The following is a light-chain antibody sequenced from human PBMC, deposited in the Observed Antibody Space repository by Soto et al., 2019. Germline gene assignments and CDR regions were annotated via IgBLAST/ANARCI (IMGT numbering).Light chain of an antibody. CDR3: QEYNYWHPIT. Sequence: EIVMTQSPATLSVSPGERATLSCWASQNIRSNLAWYQQKPGQAPRLLIHDASTRATGIPARFSGSGSGTEFILTISSLQSEDSAVYYCQEYNYWHPITFGGGTKVEIK. V-gene: IGKV3-15*01. J-gene: IGKJ4*01. CDR1: QNIRSN. CDR2: DAS.